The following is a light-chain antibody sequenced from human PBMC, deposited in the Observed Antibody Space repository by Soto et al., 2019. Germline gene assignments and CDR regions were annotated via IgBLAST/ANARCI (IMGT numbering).Light chain of an antibody. CDR3: QQYDNLPIT. J-gene: IGKJ5*01. CDR1: QDISNY. CDR2: DAS. Sequence: DLQMTQSPSSLSASVGDRVTITCQASQDISNYLNWYQQKPGKAPKLLIYDASNLETGVPSRFSGSGSGTDFTFTISRLQPEDIATYYCQQYDNLPITFGQGTRLEMK. V-gene: IGKV1-33*01.